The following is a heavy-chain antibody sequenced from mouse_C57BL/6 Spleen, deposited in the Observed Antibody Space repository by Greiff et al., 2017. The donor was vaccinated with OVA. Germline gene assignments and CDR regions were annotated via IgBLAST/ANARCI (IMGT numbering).Heavy chain of an antibody. V-gene: IGHV1-43*01. CDR1: GYSFTGYY. Sequence: EVKLVESGPELVKPGASVKISCKASGYSFTGYYMHWVKQSSEKSLEWIGEINPSTGGTSYNQKFKGKATLTVDKSSSTAYMQLKSLTSEDSAVYYCARRGGKGHFDVWGTGTTVTVSS. D-gene: IGHD1-1*01. J-gene: IGHJ1*03. CDR2: INPSTGGT. CDR3: ARRGGKGHFDV.